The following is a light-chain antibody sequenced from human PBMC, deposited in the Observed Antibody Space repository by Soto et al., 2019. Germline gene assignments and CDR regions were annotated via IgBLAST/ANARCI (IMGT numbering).Light chain of an antibody. J-gene: IGLJ2*01. V-gene: IGLV2-14*01. CDR2: EVS. CDR1: SSDVGGYNY. CDR3: SSYTSSSPS. Sequence: QSALTQPASVSGSPGQSITISCTGTSSDVGGYNYVSWYQQHPGKAPKLMIYEVSNRPSGVSNRFSGSKSGNTASLTISGLQAEDEADYYCSSYTSSSPSFGGGTQLTVL.